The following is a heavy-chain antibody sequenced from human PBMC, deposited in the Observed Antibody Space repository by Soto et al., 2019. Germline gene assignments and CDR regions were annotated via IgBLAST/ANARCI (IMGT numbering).Heavy chain of an antibody. J-gene: IGHJ4*02. CDR2: AYH. CDR1: GFSLTAGGMS. CDR3: TLRHSSSLGPIY. Sequence: SGPTLVNPTQTLTLTCTVSGFSLTAGGMSLGWIRQPPGKAPAWLALAYHQHKPSLQNRLTCTEDTSKNQVVLTLTNVDPGDTATYYCTLRHSSSLGPIYWGQGIQGTVSS. V-gene: IGHV2-5*01. D-gene: IGHD3-16*01.